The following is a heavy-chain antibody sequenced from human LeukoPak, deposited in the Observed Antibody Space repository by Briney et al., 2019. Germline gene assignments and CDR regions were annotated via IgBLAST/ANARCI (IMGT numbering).Heavy chain of an antibody. CDR3: ARDPGYYDSSGYAY. CDR2: IKQDGSEK. Sequence: GGSLRLSCAASGSTFSSYWMSWVRQAPGKGLEWVANIKQDGSEKYYVDSVKGRFTIPRDNAKNSLYLQMNSLRAEDTAVYYCARDPGYYDSSGYAYWGQGTLVTVSS. V-gene: IGHV3-7*01. J-gene: IGHJ4*02. D-gene: IGHD3-22*01. CDR1: GSTFSSYW.